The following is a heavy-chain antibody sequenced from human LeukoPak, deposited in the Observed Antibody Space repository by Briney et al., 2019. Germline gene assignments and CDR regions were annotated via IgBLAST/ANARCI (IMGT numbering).Heavy chain of an antibody. V-gene: IGHV3-23*01. J-gene: IGHJ5*02. CDR1: GFTFSSYA. CDR2: ISGSGGSP. D-gene: IGHD3-3*01. CDR3: AKLVPSDDFWSGYLGWFDP. Sequence: GGSLRLSCAASGFTFSSYAMSWVRQAPGKGLEWVSAISGSGGSPYYADSVKGRFTISRDNSKNTLYLQMNSLRAEDTAVYYCAKLVPSDDFWSGYLGWFDPWGQGTLVTASS.